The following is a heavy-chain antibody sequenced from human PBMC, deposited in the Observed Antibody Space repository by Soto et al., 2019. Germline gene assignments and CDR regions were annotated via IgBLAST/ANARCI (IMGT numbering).Heavy chain of an antibody. D-gene: IGHD3-22*01. J-gene: IGHJ4*02. CDR2: IVPVFRSA. CDR1: GGTFSTYL. V-gene: IGHV1-69*01. Sequence: QVQLVQSGAEVRKPRSSVKVSCEASGGTFSTYLISWVRQAPGLGLEWMRGIVPVFRSATYSEKFLGRVTITAEEARTTAYMELNSLTSEDAAVYYWGRGRGFYDSVDYWGQGTLVSVSS. CDR3: GRGRGFYDSVDY.